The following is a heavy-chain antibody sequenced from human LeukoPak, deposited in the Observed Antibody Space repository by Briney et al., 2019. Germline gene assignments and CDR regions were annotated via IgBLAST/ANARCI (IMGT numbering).Heavy chain of an antibody. D-gene: IGHD7-27*01. CDR3: ARREANWGGFDY. Sequence: AETLSLTCTVSGGSISSYYWSWIRQPAGKGLEWIGRIYTSGSTNYNPSLKSRVTMSVDTSKNQFSLKLSSVTAADTAVYYYARREANWGGFDYWGQGTPVTVSS. V-gene: IGHV4-4*07. CDR2: IYTSGST. CDR1: GGSISSYY. J-gene: IGHJ4*02.